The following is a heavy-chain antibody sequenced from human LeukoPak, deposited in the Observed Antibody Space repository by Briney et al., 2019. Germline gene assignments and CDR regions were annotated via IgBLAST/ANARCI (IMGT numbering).Heavy chain of an antibody. J-gene: IGHJ6*03. CDR1: GFTFGIYS. CDR2: ISSTSMYI. Sequence: GSLRLSCAASGFTFGIYSMTWVRQAPGKGLEWVSSISSTSMYIYYADSMRGRFTISRDNAENSLFLQIDSLGVEDTAVYSCARVAAGAEAHTLHYHYMDVWGKGTTVTVSS. D-gene: IGHD6-13*01. CDR3: ARVAAGAEAHTLHYHYMDV. V-gene: IGHV3-21*01.